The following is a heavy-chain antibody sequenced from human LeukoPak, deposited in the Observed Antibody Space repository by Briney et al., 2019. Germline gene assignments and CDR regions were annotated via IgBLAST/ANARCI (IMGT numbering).Heavy chain of an antibody. CDR3: ARGGSYLSAFDI. CDR2: IYSGGST. Sequence: GGSLRLSCAASGFTVSSNYMSWVRQAPGKGMEWVSIIYSGGSTFYADSVKGRFTISRDNSKNTLYLQMNSLRAEDTAVYYCARGGSYLSAFDIWGQGTMVTVSS. CDR1: GFTVSSNY. J-gene: IGHJ3*02. D-gene: IGHD1-26*01. V-gene: IGHV3-53*01.